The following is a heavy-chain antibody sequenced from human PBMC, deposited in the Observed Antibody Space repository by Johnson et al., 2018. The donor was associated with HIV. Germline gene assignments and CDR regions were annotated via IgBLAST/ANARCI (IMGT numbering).Heavy chain of an antibody. CDR3: AKDWLAYCGGDCYSRAFDI. D-gene: IGHD2-21*02. CDR1: GFTFSNYG. Sequence: VQLVESGGGLVQPGRSLRLSCAASGFTFSNYGMHWVRQAPGKGLEWVTFIRYDGSNKYYADSVKGRFTISRDNSKNTLYLQMNSLRAEDTAVYYCAKDWLAYCGGDCYSRAFDIWGQGTMVTVSS. V-gene: IGHV3-30*02. J-gene: IGHJ3*02. CDR2: IRYDGSNK.